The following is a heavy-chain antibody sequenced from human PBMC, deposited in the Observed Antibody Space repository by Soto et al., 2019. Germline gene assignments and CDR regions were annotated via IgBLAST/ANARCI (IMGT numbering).Heavy chain of an antibody. Sequence: QGQLVPSGAEVKKPGASVKLSCKASGFTFSNYGLNWVRQAPGQGLGWMGWVSANNGHTNYAQNLQGRVSMTTDTSTSTAYMELRGLTFDDTAVYYCARDIESVTAKHFFYYYAMDVWGQGTTVTVSS. CDR2: VSANNGHT. CDR3: ARDIESVTAKHFFYYYAMDV. J-gene: IGHJ6*02. D-gene: IGHD2-8*01. V-gene: IGHV1-18*01. CDR1: GFTFSNYG.